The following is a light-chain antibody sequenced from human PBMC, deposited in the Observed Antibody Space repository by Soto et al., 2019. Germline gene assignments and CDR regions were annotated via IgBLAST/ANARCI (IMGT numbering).Light chain of an antibody. CDR1: QSIASY. J-gene: IGKJ5*01. V-gene: IGKV3-11*01. CDR2: DAS. CDR3: QQRSIWPPIT. Sequence: ELVLTQSPATLSLSPGERATLSCRASQSIASYLAWYQQKPGQAPRLLIYDASNRATGIPARFSGSGSGTDFTLTISSLEPEDFAVYYCQQRSIWPPITFGQGTRLEIK.